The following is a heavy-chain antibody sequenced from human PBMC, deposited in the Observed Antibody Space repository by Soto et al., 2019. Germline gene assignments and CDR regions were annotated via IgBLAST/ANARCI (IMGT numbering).Heavy chain of an antibody. CDR2: IYYSGST. CDR3: ARETLRGYCTGGSGYNWFDP. D-gene: IGHD2-15*01. V-gene: IGHV4-59*01. CDR1: GGSISSYY. Sequence: QVQLQESGPGLVKPSETLSLTCTVSGGSISSYYWSWIRQPPGKGLEWIGYIYYSGSTNYNPSLTSRVTISVDTAKNQCSLKLSSVTAADTSVSYCARETLRGYCTGGSGYNWFDPGGQGSVVTF. J-gene: IGHJ5*02.